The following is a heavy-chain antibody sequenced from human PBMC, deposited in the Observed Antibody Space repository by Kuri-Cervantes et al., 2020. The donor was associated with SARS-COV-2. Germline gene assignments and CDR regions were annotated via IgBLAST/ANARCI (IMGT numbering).Heavy chain of an antibody. CDR2: IYHSGST. V-gene: IGHV4-30-2*01. Sequence: SETLSLTCAVSGGSISSGGYSWSSIRQPPGKGLEWIGYIYHSGSTYYNPSLKSRVTISVDRSKNRFSLKLSSVTAADTAVYYCARGSRWYASSGNLDYWGQGTLVTVSS. CDR1: GGSISSGGYS. J-gene: IGHJ4*02. D-gene: IGHD3-22*01. CDR3: ARGSRWYASSGNLDY.